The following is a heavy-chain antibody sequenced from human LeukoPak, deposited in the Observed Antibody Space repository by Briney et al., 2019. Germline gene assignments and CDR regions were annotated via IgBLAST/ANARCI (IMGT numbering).Heavy chain of an antibody. D-gene: IGHD4-23*01. CDR1: GGSISSGGYY. J-gene: IGHJ5*02. V-gene: IGHV4-31*03. Sequence: SQTLSLTCTVSGGSISSGGYYWSWIRQHPGKGLEWIGYIYYSGSTYYNPSLKSRVTISVDTSKNQFSLKLSSVTAAGTAVYYCARGGYYGGWFDPWGQGTLVTVSS. CDR2: IYYSGST. CDR3: ARGGYYGGWFDP.